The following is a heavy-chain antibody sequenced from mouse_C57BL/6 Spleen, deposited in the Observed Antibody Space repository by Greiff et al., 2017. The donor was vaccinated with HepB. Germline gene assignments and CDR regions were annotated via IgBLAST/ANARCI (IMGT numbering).Heavy chain of an antibody. V-gene: IGHV1-50*01. Sequence: QVQLQQPGAELVKPGASVKLSCKASGYTFTSYWMQWVKQRPGQGLEWIGEIDPSDSYTNYNQKFKGKATLTVDTSSSTAYMQLSSLTSEDSAVYYCARRDYDYWNGFAYWGQGTLVTVSA. CDR3: ARRDYDYWNGFAY. CDR1: GYTFTSYW. CDR2: IDPSDSYT. J-gene: IGHJ3*01. D-gene: IGHD2-4*01.